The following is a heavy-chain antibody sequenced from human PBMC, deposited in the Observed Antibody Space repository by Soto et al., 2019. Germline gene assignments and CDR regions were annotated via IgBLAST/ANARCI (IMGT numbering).Heavy chain of an antibody. Sequence: SLRLSCAASGFSFSNYGMHWVRQAPGKGLEWVGTIWHDGSGTYYGDSVKGRFTISRDTSNNILYLQMNSLRAEDTAAYYCARDSKLEERTPMLDYWGQGSQVTVYS. CDR1: GFSFSNYG. J-gene: IGHJ4*02. CDR3: ARDSKLEERTPMLDY. D-gene: IGHD1-7*01. V-gene: IGHV3-33*01. CDR2: IWHDGSGT.